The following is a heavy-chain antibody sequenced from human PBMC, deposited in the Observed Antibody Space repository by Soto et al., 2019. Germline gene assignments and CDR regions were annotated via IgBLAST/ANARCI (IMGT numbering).Heavy chain of an antibody. D-gene: IGHD1-1*01. Sequence: SETLSLTCTVSSGTISSRSHYWAWIRQPPGKGLEWIGVIDDSGSTHYSESLKSRVTISVDTSKNQFSLKVSSVTATDTAVYYCARQGRNTRIVLIKHYATDFWGQGTAVTVSS. CDR3: ARQGRNTRIVLIKHYATDF. CDR1: SGTISSRSHY. J-gene: IGHJ6*02. V-gene: IGHV4-39*01. CDR2: IDDSGST.